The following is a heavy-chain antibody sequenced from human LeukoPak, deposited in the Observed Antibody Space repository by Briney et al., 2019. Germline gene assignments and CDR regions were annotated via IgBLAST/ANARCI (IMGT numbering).Heavy chain of an antibody. CDR1: GFTFSSYW. V-gene: IGHV3-74*01. D-gene: IGHD3-3*01. J-gene: IGHJ4*02. Sequence: GGSLRLSCAASGFTFSSYWMHWVRQAPGKGLVWVSRINSDGSSTSYADSVKGRFTISRDNAKNTLYLQMNSLRAEDTAVYYWARRGGGYYDFWSGYSKAYFDYWGQGTLVTVSS. CDR3: ARRGGGYYDFWSGYSKAYFDY. CDR2: INSDGSST.